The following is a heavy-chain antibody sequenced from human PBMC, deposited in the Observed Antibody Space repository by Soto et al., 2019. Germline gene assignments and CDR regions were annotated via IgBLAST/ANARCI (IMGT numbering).Heavy chain of an antibody. J-gene: IGHJ5*02. V-gene: IGHV3-13*04. CDR2: IGTAGDT. Sequence: EVQLVESGGGLVQPGGSLRLSCAASGFTFSSYDMHWVRQATGKGLEWVSAIGTAGDTYYPGSVKGRFTISRENAKNSLYLQMNSLRAGDMAVYYCAREEGGGWFDPWGQGTLVTVSS. D-gene: IGHD3-16*01. CDR3: AREEGGGWFDP. CDR1: GFTFSSYD.